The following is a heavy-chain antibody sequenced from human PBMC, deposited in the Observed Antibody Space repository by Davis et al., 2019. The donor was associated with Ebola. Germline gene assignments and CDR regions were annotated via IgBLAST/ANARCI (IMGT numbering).Heavy chain of an antibody. V-gene: IGHV1-18*04. J-gene: IGHJ5*02. Sequence: ASVKVSCKASGYAFSSYAITWVRQAPGQGLEWMGWISVYNGNTNYAQNFQGRVTMTTDTSTNTAYMELRSLRSDDTAVYYCARSAITIFGVPMGWFDPWGQGTLVTVSS. D-gene: IGHD3-3*01. CDR1: GYAFSSYA. CDR3: ARSAITIFGVPMGWFDP. CDR2: ISVYNGNT.